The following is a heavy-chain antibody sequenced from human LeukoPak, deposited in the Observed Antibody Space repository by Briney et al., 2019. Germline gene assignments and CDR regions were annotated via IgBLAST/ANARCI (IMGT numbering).Heavy chain of an antibody. V-gene: IGHV1-46*01. Sequence: ASVKVSCKASGYSFTTYYIHWVRQAPGQGLEWMGIINPSGGSTTYAQEFQGRVTMTRDTSATTVYMELSSLRSEDTAVYYCARPALVNDAFDIWGRGTMVTVSS. J-gene: IGHJ3*02. CDR3: ARPALVNDAFDI. CDR1: GYSFTTYY. CDR2: INPSGGST. D-gene: IGHD4-23*01.